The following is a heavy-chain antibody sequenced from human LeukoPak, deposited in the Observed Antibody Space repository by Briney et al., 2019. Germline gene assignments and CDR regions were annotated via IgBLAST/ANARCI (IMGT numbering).Heavy chain of an antibody. D-gene: IGHD3-22*01. Sequence: SETLSLTRPGSRGSLSSYYWRWLRQPPGEGLAGIGYIYTRGSTNYNPPLKSRVTISVDTSKNQLSLKLSCVTSAHRAVYYCARRDSSRYYGYWGQGTLVTVSS. CDR2: IYTRGST. J-gene: IGHJ4*02. CDR3: ARRDSSRYYGY. CDR1: RGSLSSYY. V-gene: IGHV4-4*09.